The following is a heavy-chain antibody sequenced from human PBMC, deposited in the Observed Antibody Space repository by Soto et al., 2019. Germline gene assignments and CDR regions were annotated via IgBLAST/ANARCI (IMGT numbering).Heavy chain of an antibody. CDR2: ISSSSSYI. CDR1: GFTFKSYS. CDR3: ARPPTTVTTNYLDY. V-gene: IGHV3-21*01. D-gene: IGHD4-17*01. J-gene: IGHJ4*02. Sequence: GGSPKLSCAASGFTFKSYSMTWARQDPGKGLEWVSSISSSSSYIYYADSVKGRFTISRDNAKNSLYLQMNSLRAEDTAVYYCARPPTTVTTNYLDYWGQGTLVTVSS.